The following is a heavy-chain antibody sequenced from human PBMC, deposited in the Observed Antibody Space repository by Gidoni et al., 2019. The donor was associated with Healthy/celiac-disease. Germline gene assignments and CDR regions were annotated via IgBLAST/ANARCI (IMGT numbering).Heavy chain of an antibody. V-gene: IGHV4-4*07. CDR3: ARLYCSGGSCYSLAAFDF. Sequence: QVQLQESGPGLVKPSETLSLTCTVSGGSISGYYWSWIRQPAGKGLDWIGRIYSTGGTNYNPSLKSRVIMSVDTSKSQFSLKLNSVTAADTAVYYCARLYCSGGSCYSLAAFDFWGQGTMVTVSS. J-gene: IGHJ3*01. CDR1: GGSISGYY. D-gene: IGHD2-15*01. CDR2: IYSTGGT.